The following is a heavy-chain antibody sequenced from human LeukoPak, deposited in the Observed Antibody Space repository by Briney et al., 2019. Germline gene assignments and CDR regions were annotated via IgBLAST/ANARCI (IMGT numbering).Heavy chain of an antibody. Sequence: GGSLRLSCAASGFTFSSYEMNWVRQAPGKGLEWVSYISSSGSTIYYADSVKGRFTISRDNAKNSLYLQMNSLRAEDTAVYYCAREGCSSTSCYAGGLYWGQGTLVTVFS. CDR3: AREGCSSTSCYAGGLY. D-gene: IGHD2-2*01. J-gene: IGHJ4*02. CDR1: GFTFSSYE. V-gene: IGHV3-48*03. CDR2: ISSSGSTI.